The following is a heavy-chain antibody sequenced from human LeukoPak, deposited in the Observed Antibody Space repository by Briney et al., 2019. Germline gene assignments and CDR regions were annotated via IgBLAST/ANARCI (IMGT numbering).Heavy chain of an antibody. CDR2: ISSSGSTI. D-gene: IGHD6-13*01. CDR1: GFTFSSYE. Sequence: GGSLRLSCAASGFTFSSYEMNWVRQAPGKGLEWVSYISSSGSTIYYADSVKGRFTISRDNAKNSLYLQMNSLRAEDTAVYYCAKDRLWGRSSWYFSAYWGQGTLVTVSS. V-gene: IGHV3-48*03. J-gene: IGHJ4*02. CDR3: AKDRLWGRSSWYFSAY.